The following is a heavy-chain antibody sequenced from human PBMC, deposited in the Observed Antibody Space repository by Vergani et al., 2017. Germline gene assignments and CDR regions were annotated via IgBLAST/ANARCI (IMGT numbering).Heavy chain of an antibody. V-gene: IGHV4-61*02. J-gene: IGHJ3*01. D-gene: IGHD2-21*01. CDR1: GGSFSTGGQS. CDR2: IYTSGAT. Sequence: QMQLQQWGAGLLKPSETLSLTCTVSGGSFSTGGQSWTWLRQSAGKGLEWIGRIYTSGATNYNPSLRSRAIMSVDASKKQFSLKLTSVTAADTAVYYCARDGGEYDKDALDVWGQGTKVTVTS. CDR3: ARDGGEYDKDALDV.